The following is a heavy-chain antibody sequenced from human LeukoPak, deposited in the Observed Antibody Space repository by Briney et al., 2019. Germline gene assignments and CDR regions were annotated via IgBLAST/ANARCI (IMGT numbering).Heavy chain of an antibody. CDR2: IYYSGST. CDR1: GGFISSYY. Sequence: SETLSLTCTVSGGFISSYYWSWIRQPPGKGLEWIGYIYYSGSTNYNPSLKSRVTISVDTSKNQFSQKLSSVTAADTAVYYCAREDYSSSWYGFDYWGQGTLVTVSS. D-gene: IGHD6-13*01. CDR3: AREDYSSSWYGFDY. J-gene: IGHJ4*02. V-gene: IGHV4-59*01.